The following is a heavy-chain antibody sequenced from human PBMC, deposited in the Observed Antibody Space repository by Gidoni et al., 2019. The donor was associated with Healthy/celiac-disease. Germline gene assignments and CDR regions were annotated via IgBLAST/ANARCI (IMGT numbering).Heavy chain of an antibody. V-gene: IGHV4-4*02. CDR2: IYHSGST. CDR1: GGSISSSNW. J-gene: IGHJ2*01. Sequence: QVQLQESRPGLVKPSGTLSLTSAVSGGSISSSNWWSWVRQPPGKGLEWIGEIYHSGSTNYNASLKSRVTISVDKSKNQFSLKLSSVTAADTAVYYCAREGAWDGKSPSFDLWGRGTLVTVSS. D-gene: IGHD1-26*01. CDR3: AREGAWDGKSPSFDL.